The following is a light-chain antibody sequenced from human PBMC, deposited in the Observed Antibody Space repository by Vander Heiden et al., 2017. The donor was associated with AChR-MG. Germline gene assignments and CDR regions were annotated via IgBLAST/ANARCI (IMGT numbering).Light chain of an antibody. CDR1: RLGNKY. V-gene: IGLV3-1*01. CDR2: QND. Sequence: SYELTQPPSVSVSPGQTASITCSGDRLGNKYASWYQQKPGQSPVLVIHQNDKWTSGIPERFSGSSSGNTATLTISGTQSLDEADYFCQAWDSRSNWVFGGGTKLTVL. CDR3: QAWDSRSNWV. J-gene: IGLJ3*02.